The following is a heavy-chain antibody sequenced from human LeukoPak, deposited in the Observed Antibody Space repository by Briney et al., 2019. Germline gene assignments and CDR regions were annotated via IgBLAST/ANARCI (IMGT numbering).Heavy chain of an antibody. J-gene: IGHJ4*02. V-gene: IGHV3-48*04. D-gene: IGHD6-19*01. Sequence: GGSLRLSCAAAGFTFSSYSMNWVRQAPGKGLEWVSYISSSSSTIYYADSVKGRFTISRDNAKNSLYLQMNSLRAEDTAVYYCPRGPAKSTRWYGVGYYSEYWGPGNLVTVS. CDR2: ISSSSSTI. CDR1: GFTFSSYS. CDR3: PRGPAKSTRWYGVGYYSEY.